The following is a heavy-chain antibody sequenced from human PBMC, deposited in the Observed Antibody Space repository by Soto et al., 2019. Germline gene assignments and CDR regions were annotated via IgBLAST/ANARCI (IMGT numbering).Heavy chain of an antibody. CDR1: GFTFSTYA. D-gene: IGHD6-19*01. Sequence: EVQLLESGGGLVQPGGSLRISCAASGFTFSTYAMSWVRQAPGKGLEWVSGISGSGGSAYYADSVKGRFTISRDNSKNTQYLQMNSLRAEDTAVYYCAGSGGWYRAFDIWGQGTMVTVSS. CDR3: AGSGGWYRAFDI. V-gene: IGHV3-23*01. J-gene: IGHJ3*02. CDR2: ISGSGGSA.